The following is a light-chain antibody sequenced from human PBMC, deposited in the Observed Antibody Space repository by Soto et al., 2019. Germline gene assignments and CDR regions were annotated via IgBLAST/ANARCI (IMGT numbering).Light chain of an antibody. CDR1: QSILYSSINRNY. J-gene: IGKJ1*01. CDR3: QQYYSTPRT. V-gene: IGKV4-1*01. Sequence: DIVMTQSPDSLAVSLGERATINCKSSQSILYSSINRNYLAWFQQKPGQPPKLLIYWASTRESGVPDRFSGSGSGTDFTLTISRLQAEDVAVYFCQQYYSTPRTFGQGTKVEIK. CDR2: WAS.